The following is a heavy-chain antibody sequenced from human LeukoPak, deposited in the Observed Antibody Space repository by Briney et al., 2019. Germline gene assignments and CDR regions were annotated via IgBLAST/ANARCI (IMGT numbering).Heavy chain of an antibody. CDR1: GFTFSAYA. CDR2: ISGSGTST. V-gene: IGHV3-23*01. CDR3: AKDLGYLASSGFYSPFDY. D-gene: IGHD3-22*01. Sequence: GGSLRLSCAASGFTFSAYAMSWVRQAPGKGLEWVAAISGSGTSTYHADSVKGRFTISRDGSTNTLYLQMSSLRADDTAVYYCAKDLGYLASSGFYSPFDYWGQGTLVTVSS. J-gene: IGHJ4*02.